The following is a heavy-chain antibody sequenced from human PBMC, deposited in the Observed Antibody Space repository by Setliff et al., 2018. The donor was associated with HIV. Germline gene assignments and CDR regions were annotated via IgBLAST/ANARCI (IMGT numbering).Heavy chain of an antibody. CDR2: IYYSGST. D-gene: IGHD3-16*02. CDR1: GGSIISSTYF. J-gene: IGHJ4*02. CDR3: ARLVILSYGYYFDY. V-gene: IGHV4-39*01. Sequence: PSETLSLTCTVSGGSIISSTYFWGWIRQPPGKGLECIGNIYYSGSTSYNPSLKSRVTISVDTSKNQFSLKLSSVTAADTAVYYCARLVILSYGYYFDYWGQGTLVTVSS.